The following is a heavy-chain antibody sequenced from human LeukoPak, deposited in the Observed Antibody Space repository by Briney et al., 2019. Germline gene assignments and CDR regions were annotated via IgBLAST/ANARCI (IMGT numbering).Heavy chain of an antibody. CDR1: GYTFTSYC. CDR2: INPSGGST. V-gene: IGHV1-46*01. CDR3: ARESAYCGGDCPFDY. D-gene: IGHD2-21*02. J-gene: IGHJ4*02. Sequence: ASVNVSCKASGYTFTSYCMHWVRQAPGQGREWMGIINPSGGSTSYAQKCQGRVTMTRDTSTSTVYMELSSLRSEGTAVYYCARESAYCGGDCPFDYWGQGTLVTASS.